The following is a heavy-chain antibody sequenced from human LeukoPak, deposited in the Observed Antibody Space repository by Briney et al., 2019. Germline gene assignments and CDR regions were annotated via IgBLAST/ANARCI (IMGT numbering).Heavy chain of an antibody. CDR3: ARDRTTMVRGVRTFYMDV. V-gene: IGHV3-30*04. Sequence: GRSLRLSCAASGFTFSSYAMHWVRQAPGKGLEWVAVISYDGSNKYYADSVKGRFTISRDNSKNTLYLQMNSLRAEDTAVYYCARDRTTMVRGVRTFYMDVWGKGTTVTVSS. J-gene: IGHJ6*03. CDR2: ISYDGSNK. D-gene: IGHD3-10*01. CDR1: GFTFSSYA.